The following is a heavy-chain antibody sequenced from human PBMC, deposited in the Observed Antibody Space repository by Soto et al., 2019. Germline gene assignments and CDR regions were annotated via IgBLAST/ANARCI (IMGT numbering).Heavy chain of an antibody. D-gene: IGHD1-1*01. V-gene: IGHV1-46*03. J-gene: IGHJ5*02. CDR2: IYPGGVNI. Sequence: GASVKVSCKAIGYSFTSHYMHWVRQAPGQGLEWMGTIYPGGVNIGYAQKFKGRVTTTKDTSTSTVYMELNSLTSEDTAVYYCARDQSWHDLVWWFEPWG. CDR1: GYSFTSHY. CDR3: ARDQSWHDLVWWFEP.